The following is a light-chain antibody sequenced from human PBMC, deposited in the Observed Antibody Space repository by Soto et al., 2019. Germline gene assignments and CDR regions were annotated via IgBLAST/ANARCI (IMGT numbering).Light chain of an antibody. Sequence: QSVLTQPASVSGSPGHSITNSCTGTSSDVGSYNLVSWYQQHPGKAPKLMIYEGSKRPSGVSNRFSGSKSGNTASLTISGLQAEDEADYYCCSYAGSSTLVFGGVTKLTVL. CDR2: EGS. CDR1: SSDVGSYNL. CDR3: CSYAGSSTLV. V-gene: IGLV2-23*01. J-gene: IGLJ2*01.